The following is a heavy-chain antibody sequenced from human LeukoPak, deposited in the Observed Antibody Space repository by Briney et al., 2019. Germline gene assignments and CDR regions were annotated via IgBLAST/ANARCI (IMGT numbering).Heavy chain of an antibody. Sequence: PGGSLRLSCAAPGFTFSSYWMSWVRQAPGKGLEWVANIKQDGSEKYYVDSVKGRFTISRDNAKNSLYLQMNSLRAEDTAVYYCAREFRRITIFGVAYDAFDIWGQGTMVTVSS. D-gene: IGHD3-3*01. CDR2: IKQDGSEK. CDR1: GFTFSSYW. CDR3: AREFRRITIFGVAYDAFDI. J-gene: IGHJ3*02. V-gene: IGHV3-7*01.